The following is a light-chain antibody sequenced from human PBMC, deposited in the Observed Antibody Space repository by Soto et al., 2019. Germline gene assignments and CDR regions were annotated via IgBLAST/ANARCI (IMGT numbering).Light chain of an antibody. CDR3: QQYYSTFGRT. CDR1: QSVLYSSNNKNY. Sequence: DIVMTQSPDSLAVSLGERATINCKSSQSVLYSSNNKNYLAWYQQKPGRPPKLLIYWASTRESGVPDRFSGSGSGTDFTLTISSPQAEDVAVYYCQQYYSTFGRTFGQGTKVEIK. V-gene: IGKV4-1*01. CDR2: WAS. J-gene: IGKJ1*01.